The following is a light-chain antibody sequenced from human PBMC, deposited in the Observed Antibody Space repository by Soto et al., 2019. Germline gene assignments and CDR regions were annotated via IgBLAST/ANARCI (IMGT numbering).Light chain of an antibody. J-gene: IGKJ2*01. CDR1: QSVSSN. V-gene: IGKV3-15*01. Sequence: DIMMTQSPATLSVSPGERATLSCRASQSVSSNLAWYQQKPGQAPRLLIYGASTRATGIPARISGSGSGTEFTLTISSLQSEDFACDYCQQYDEWPPSYTFGQGTKLEIK. CDR2: GAS. CDR3: QQYDEWPPSYT.